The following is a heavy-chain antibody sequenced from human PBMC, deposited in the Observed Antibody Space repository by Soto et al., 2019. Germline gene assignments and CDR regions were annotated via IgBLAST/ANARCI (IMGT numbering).Heavy chain of an antibody. Sequence: SETLSLTCTVSGDSITRSNFYWGWIRQPPGKGLEWLGSIFYSGSTIYNPALKSRVTFSVDTSKNHFSLKLSSVTAADTAVYYCARHKTTMLTVVSAFDPWGQGTRVTVSS. J-gene: IGHJ5*02. D-gene: IGHD3-22*01. CDR3: ARHKTTMLTVVSAFDP. CDR2: IFYSGST. CDR1: GDSITRSNFY. V-gene: IGHV4-39*02.